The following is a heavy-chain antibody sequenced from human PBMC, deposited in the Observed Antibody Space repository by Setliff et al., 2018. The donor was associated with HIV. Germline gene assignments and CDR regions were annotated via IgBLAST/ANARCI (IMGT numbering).Heavy chain of an antibody. J-gene: IGHJ4*02. V-gene: IGHV4-61*10. D-gene: IGHD3-3*01. CDR2: IYHTGST. Sequence: SETLSLTCSVSGGSINRGTYYWTWIRQSAGKGLEWIGHIYHTGSTNYNPSLKSRVITSIDKSKNQFSLKIDSVTAADTAVYYCARRPLFGVVIASVAKMEFDYWGQGTLVTVSS. CDR1: GGSINRGTYY. CDR3: ARRPLFGVVIASVAKMEFDY.